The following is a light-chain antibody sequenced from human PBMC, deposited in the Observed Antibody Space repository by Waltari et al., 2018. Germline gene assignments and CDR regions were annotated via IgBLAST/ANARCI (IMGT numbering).Light chain of an antibody. Sequence: QSALTQPASVSGSPGQSITISCTGTSSDVGVYNYVSWYQQHPGKAPKLMIYDVSGRPPGVSNRFSGSKSGNTASLTISGLQAEDEADYYCNSYAGSSSWVFGGGTKLTVL. J-gene: IGLJ3*02. CDR3: NSYAGSSSWV. V-gene: IGLV2-14*01. CDR2: DVS. CDR1: SSDVGVYNY.